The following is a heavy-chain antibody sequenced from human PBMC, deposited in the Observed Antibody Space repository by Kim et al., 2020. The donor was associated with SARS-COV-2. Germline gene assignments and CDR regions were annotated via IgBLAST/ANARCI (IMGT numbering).Heavy chain of an antibody. CDR3: ARARDYCSSTSCYVWPVDY. D-gene: IGHD2-2*01. V-gene: IGHV4-34*01. Sequence: SETLSLTCAVYGGSFSGYYWSWIRQPPGKGLEWIGEINHSGSTNYNPSLKSRVTISVDTSKNQFSLKLSSVTAADTAVYYCARARDYCSSTSCYVWPVDYWGQGTLVTVSS. CDR2: INHSGST. CDR1: GGSFSGYY. J-gene: IGHJ4*02.